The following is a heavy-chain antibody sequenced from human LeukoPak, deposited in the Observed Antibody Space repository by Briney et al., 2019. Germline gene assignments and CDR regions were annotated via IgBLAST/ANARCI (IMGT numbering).Heavy chain of an antibody. D-gene: IGHD4-17*01. V-gene: IGHV5-51*01. J-gene: IGHJ4*02. CDR3: ARSRYYGDTYYFDY. CDR1: GYTLTNDW. Sequence: GESLKISCKGSGYTLTNDWIGWVRQMPGKGLEWLGIIYVADSDTRYRPSFQGQVTISADKSINTAYLQWSSLKASDTAMYYCARSRYYGDTYYFDYWGLGTLVTVSS. CDR2: IYVADSDT.